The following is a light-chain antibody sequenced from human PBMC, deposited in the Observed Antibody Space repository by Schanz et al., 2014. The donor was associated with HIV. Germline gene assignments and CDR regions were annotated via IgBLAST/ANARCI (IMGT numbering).Light chain of an antibody. CDR2: GAS. Sequence: EIVLTQSPGTLSLYPGERATLSCRAGQTVSSSSLAWYQQEPGQSPRLLIYGASSRATGIPDRFSGSGSGTDFTLTISRLEPEDFAVYFCQQYVSSPPRYAFGQGTKLEI. V-gene: IGKV3-20*01. CDR3: QQYVSSPPRYA. J-gene: IGKJ2*01. CDR1: QTVSSSS.